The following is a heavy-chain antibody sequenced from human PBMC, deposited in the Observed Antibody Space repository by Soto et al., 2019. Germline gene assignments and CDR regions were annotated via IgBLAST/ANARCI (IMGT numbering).Heavy chain of an antibody. D-gene: IGHD2-8*02. J-gene: IGHJ3*01. CDR2: INPDNGNT. CDR3: AGDILSVGPRANDAFYV. CDR1: GFSFSDNL. V-gene: IGHV1-3*01. Sequence: QVQLVQSGAEVRKPGASVNISCRASGFSFSDNLINWVRQAPGQSLEWMGWINPDNGNTRYSQTFHGRVTISRHSSASIAYFEVSDLTSEDTAVYYCAGDILSVGPRANDAFYVWGQGTMVTVPS.